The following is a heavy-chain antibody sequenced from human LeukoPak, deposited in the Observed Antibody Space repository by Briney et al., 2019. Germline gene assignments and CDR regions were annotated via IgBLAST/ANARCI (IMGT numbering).Heavy chain of an antibody. Sequence: GGSLRLSCAASGFTFSNAWMSWVRQAPGKGLEWVGRIKSKTDGGTTDYTAPVKGRFTISRDDSKNTLYLQMNSLKTEDTAVYYCTTVRFRSYDFWSGYPDYWGQGTLVTVSS. D-gene: IGHD3-3*01. CDR1: GFTFSNAW. CDR3: TTVRFRSYDFWSGYPDY. CDR2: IKSKTDGGTT. J-gene: IGHJ4*02. V-gene: IGHV3-15*01.